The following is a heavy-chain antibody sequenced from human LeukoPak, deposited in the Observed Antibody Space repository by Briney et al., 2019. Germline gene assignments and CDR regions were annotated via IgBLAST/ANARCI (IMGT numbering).Heavy chain of an antibody. D-gene: IGHD2-15*01. CDR3: AKDTKYCSGGSCYFDY. CDR2: IYSGGST. V-gene: IGHV3-53*01. CDR1: GFSLNTGAMC. J-gene: IGHJ4*02. Sequence: LTLTCTFSGFSLNTGAMCVSWVRQAPGKGLEWVSVIYSGGSTYYADSVKGRFTISRDNSKNTLYLQMNSLRAEDTAVYYCAKDTKYCSGGSCYFDYWGQGTLVTVSS.